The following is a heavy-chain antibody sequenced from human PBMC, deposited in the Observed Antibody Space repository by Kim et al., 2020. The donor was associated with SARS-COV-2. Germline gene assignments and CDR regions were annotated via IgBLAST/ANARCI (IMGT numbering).Heavy chain of an antibody. J-gene: IGHJ4*02. V-gene: IGHV7-4-1*02. D-gene: IGHD5-18*01. Sequence: ASVKVFCKASGYTFTSYAMNWVRQAPGQGLEWMGCINTNTGNPTYAQGFTGRFVFSLDTSVSTAYLQISSLKAEDSAVYYCAREGPWIQLWSHPDYWGQGTLVTVSS. CDR3: AREGPWIQLWSHPDY. CDR1: GYTFTSYA. CDR2: INTNTGNP.